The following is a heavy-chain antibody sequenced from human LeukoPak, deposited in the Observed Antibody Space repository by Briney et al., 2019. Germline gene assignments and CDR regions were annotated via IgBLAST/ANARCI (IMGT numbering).Heavy chain of an antibody. Sequence: LPGGSLRLSCAASGFTFSSYAMSWVRQAPGKGLEWVSAISGSGGSTYYADSVKGRFTISRDNSKNTLYLQMNSLRAEDTAVYYCAKGRCGSSWCYYYYYYMDVWGKGTTVTVSS. D-gene: IGHD6-13*01. CDR1: GFTFSSYA. CDR3: AKGRCGSSWCYYYYYYMDV. CDR2: ISGSGGST. J-gene: IGHJ6*03. V-gene: IGHV3-23*01.